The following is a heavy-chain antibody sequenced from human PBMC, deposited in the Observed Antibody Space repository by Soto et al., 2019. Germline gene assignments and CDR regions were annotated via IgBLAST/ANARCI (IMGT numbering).Heavy chain of an antibody. CDR1: GGSISSYY. CDR2: IYYSGST. J-gene: IGHJ3*02. V-gene: IGHV4-59*12. D-gene: IGHD2-15*01. CDR3: ARGRLGYCSGGSCYSRDFAFDI. Sequence: PSETLSLTCTVSGGSISSYYWSWIRQPPGKGLEWIGYIYYSGSTNYNPTLKSRVAISVDTSKTQFSLTLSSVTAADTAVYYCARGRLGYCSGGSCYSRDFAFDIWGQGTMVTVSS.